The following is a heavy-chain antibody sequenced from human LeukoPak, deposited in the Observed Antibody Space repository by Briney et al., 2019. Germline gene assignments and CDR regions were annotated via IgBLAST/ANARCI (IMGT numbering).Heavy chain of an antibody. J-gene: IGHJ6*02. Sequence: GGSPRLSCAASGFTFSSYWMSWVRQAPGKGLEWVANIKQDGSEKYYVDSVKGRLTISRDNAKNSLYLQMNSLRAEDTAVYYCARDSSGWYGYYYYGMDVWGQGTTVTVSS. D-gene: IGHD6-19*01. CDR1: GFTFSSYW. CDR2: IKQDGSEK. V-gene: IGHV3-7*01. CDR3: ARDSSGWYGYYYYGMDV.